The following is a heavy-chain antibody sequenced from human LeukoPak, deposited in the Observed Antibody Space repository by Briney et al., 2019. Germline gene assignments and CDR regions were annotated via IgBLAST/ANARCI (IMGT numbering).Heavy chain of an antibody. CDR3: ARVTRYDFWSGYYPTGGYMDV. J-gene: IGHJ6*03. Sequence: SETLSLTCTVSGYSISSGYYWGRIRQRPGKGLEWIGSIYHSGSTYYNPSLKSRVTISVDTSKNQFSLKLSSVTAADTAVYYCARVTRYDFWSGYYPTGGYMDVWGKGTTVTVSS. D-gene: IGHD3-3*01. CDR2: IYHSGST. V-gene: IGHV4-38-2*02. CDR1: GYSISSGYY.